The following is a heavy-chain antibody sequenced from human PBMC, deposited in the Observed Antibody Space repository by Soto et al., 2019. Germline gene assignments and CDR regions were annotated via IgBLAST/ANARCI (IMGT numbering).Heavy chain of an antibody. J-gene: IGHJ4*02. CDR3: ARQHLWFGSPYYFDY. CDR2: IYYSGST. Sequence: PSETLSLTCTVSGGSISSGGYYWSWIRQPPGKGLEWIGYIYYSGSTYYNPSLKSRVTISVDTSKNQFSLKLSSVTAADTAVYYCARQHLWFGSPYYFDYWGQGTLVTVSS. V-gene: IGHV4-30-4*01. D-gene: IGHD3-10*01. CDR1: GGSISSGGYY.